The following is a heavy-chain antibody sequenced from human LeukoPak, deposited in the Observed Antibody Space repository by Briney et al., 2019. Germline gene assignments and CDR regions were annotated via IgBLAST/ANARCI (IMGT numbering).Heavy chain of an antibody. V-gene: IGHV1-2*02. CDR2: INPNSGGT. CDR3: ARVVVGTIFGVVIFPPYYYYMDV. CDR1: GYTFTGYY. Sequence: EASVKVSCKASGYTFTGYYMHWVRQAPGQGLEWMGWINPNSGGTNYAQEFQGRVTMTRDTSISTAYMELSRLRSDDTAVYYCARVVVGTIFGVVIFPPYYYYMDVWGKGTTVTVSS. D-gene: IGHD3-3*01. J-gene: IGHJ6*03.